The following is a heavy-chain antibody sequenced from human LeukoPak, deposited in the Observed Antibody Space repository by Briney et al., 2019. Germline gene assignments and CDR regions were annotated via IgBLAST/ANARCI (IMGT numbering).Heavy chain of an antibody. CDR2: ISSTSSYI. D-gene: IGHD3-9*01. CDR1: GFTFNTYS. J-gene: IGHJ4*02. Sequence: GGSLRLSCAASGFTFNTYSMNWVRQTPGRGLEWVSSISSTSSYIYYADSVKGRFTISRDNSKTTVFLQMNSLRAEDTAVYYCAVSVRFERVWHYFNNWGQGTQVTVSS. CDR3: AVSVRFERVWHYFNN. V-gene: IGHV3-21*04.